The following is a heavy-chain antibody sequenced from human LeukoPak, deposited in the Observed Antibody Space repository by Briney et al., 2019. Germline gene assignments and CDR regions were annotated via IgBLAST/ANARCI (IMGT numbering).Heavy chain of an antibody. Sequence: PGGSLRLSCAASGFSFSSYAMSWVRQAPGKGLEWVSSISGSGGSTYCADSVEGRFTISRDNSKNTLYLQMNSLRAEDTAVYYCAKGLQTADYWGQGTLVTVSP. J-gene: IGHJ4*02. CDR3: AKGLQTADY. CDR2: ISGSGGST. V-gene: IGHV3-23*01. D-gene: IGHD5-24*01. CDR1: GFSFSSYA.